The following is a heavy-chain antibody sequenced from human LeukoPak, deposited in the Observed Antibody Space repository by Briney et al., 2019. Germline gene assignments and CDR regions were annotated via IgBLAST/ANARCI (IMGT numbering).Heavy chain of an antibody. CDR1: GGSISSSSYY. V-gene: IGHV4-39*07. J-gene: IGHJ3*02. D-gene: IGHD3-10*01. CDR3: ATNSGSFDI. CDR2: IYYSGST. Sequence: SETLSLTCTVSGGSISSSSYYWGWIRQPPGKGLKWIGSIYYSGSTNYNPSLKSRVTISVDTSKNQFSLKLSSVTAADTAVYYCATNSGSFDIWGQGTMVTVSS.